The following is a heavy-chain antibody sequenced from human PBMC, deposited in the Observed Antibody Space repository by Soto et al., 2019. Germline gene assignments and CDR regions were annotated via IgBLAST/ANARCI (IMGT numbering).Heavy chain of an antibody. CDR3: ARSDWFDP. CDR1: GISFSNYW. CDR2: VKNDGTIT. J-gene: IGHJ5*02. V-gene: IGHV3-74*01. Sequence: EVQLVESGGASVQPGGSLRLSCVGSGISFSNYWMHWVRQAPGKGLVWVSRVKNDGTITSYAESVRSRFTISRDNAKNTLYLQMNSLRVEDTAVYYCARSDWFDPWGQGTPVTVSS.